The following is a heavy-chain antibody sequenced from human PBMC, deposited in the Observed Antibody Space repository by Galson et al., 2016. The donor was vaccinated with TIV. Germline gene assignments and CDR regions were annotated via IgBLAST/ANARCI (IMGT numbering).Heavy chain of an antibody. Sequence: SVKVSCKASGYSFINHDINWVRQATGQGLEWMGWMNPYSGNTGYAQKFQGRVTMTRNTSISTAYMELNSLTSEDTAVYYCARAVGGNGFDPWGQGTLVTVSS. V-gene: IGHV1-8*02. CDR3: ARAVGGNGFDP. CDR2: MNPYSGNT. CDR1: GYSFINHD. D-gene: IGHD3-16*01. J-gene: IGHJ5*02.